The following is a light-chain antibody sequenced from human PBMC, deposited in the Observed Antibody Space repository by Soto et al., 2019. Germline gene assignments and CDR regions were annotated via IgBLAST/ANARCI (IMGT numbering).Light chain of an antibody. V-gene: IGKV1-39*01. Sequence: DIQMTQSPSSLSASVGDRVTITCRASQTISTYLNWYQQKPGKAPKVLIYDASRLQSGVPSRFSGSGSGTGFNLTISNMQPEDFGTYYCQQSYSAPWKFGQGTKVEIK. CDR2: DAS. CDR3: QQSYSAPWK. J-gene: IGKJ1*01. CDR1: QTISTY.